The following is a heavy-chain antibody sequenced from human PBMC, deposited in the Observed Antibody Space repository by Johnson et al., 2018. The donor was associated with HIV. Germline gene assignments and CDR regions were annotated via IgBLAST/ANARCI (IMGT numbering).Heavy chain of an antibody. CDR2: IKSKTDGGTT. D-gene: IGHD3-16*01. CDR1: GFTLRNYA. CDR3: ATYTSMITMYVEIKGGAFDI. Sequence: VQLVESGGGVVQPGRSLRLSCAASGFTLRNYAMHWVRQDPGKGLEWAGRIKSKTDGGTTDYAAPLKGSMTIPRDDSKNTLYLQMNSLKSEDTAVYYCATYTSMITMYVEIKGGAFDIWGQGTMVTVSS. J-gene: IGHJ3*02. V-gene: IGHV3-15*01.